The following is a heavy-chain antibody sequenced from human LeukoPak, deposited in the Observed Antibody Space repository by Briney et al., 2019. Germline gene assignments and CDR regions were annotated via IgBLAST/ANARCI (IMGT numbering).Heavy chain of an antibody. D-gene: IGHD1-26*01. CDR1: GGTFSDYA. CDR2: FIPILGTA. CDR3: ARSGSGSYYGLYYYYYMDV. Sequence: SVKVSCKASGGTFSDYALNWVRQAPGQGLEWMGVFIPILGTANSTQKFQDRVTITADISTNTVYMELSSLRSEDTAVYYCARSGSGSYYGLYYYYYMDVWGKGTTVTISS. V-gene: IGHV1-69*10. J-gene: IGHJ6*03.